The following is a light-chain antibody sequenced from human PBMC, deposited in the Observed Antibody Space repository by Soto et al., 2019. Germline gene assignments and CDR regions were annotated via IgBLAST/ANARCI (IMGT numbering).Light chain of an antibody. Sequence: QSALTQPPSVSAAPGQKVTISCSGSNSNIGNNSVSWYQQLPGTAPKVLIYDNNKRPSGIPDRFSGSKSGTSATLGITGVQTGDEADYYCGTWDSSLSAGRVFGGGTKLTVL. CDR3: GTWDSSLSAGRV. CDR1: NSNIGNNS. J-gene: IGLJ3*02. V-gene: IGLV1-51*01. CDR2: DNN.